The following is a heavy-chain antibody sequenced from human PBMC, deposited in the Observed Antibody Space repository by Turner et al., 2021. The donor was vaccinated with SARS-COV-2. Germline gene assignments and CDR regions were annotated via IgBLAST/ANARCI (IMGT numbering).Heavy chain of an antibody. CDR3: AREHPPSSWQTYYFDF. D-gene: IGHD6-13*01. J-gene: IGHJ4*02. V-gene: IGHV3-33*01. Sequence: QVQLVESGGGVVQPGRSLRLSCAASGFTFSSYGMHWVRQAPGKGLEWVAIIWCDGSNKYYADSVKGRFTISRDNSKNTLYLQMNSLRAEDTAVYYCAREHPPSSWQTYYFDFWGQGTLVTVSS. CDR2: IWCDGSNK. CDR1: GFTFSSYG.